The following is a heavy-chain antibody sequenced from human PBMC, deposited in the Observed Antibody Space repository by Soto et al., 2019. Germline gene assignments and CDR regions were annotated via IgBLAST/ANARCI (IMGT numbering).Heavy chain of an antibody. CDR2: IYPGDSDT. V-gene: IGHV5-51*01. D-gene: IGHD2-2*02. Sequence: PGESLNISCKGSVYSFTSYWIGWVRQMPGKGLEVMGIIYPGDSDTRYSPSVQGQVTISADKSISTAYLQWSSLKASDTAMYYCARHPSVVVPAAIHYYYGMDVWGQGTTVTVSS. CDR3: ARHPSVVVPAAIHYYYGMDV. CDR1: VYSFTSYW. J-gene: IGHJ6*02.